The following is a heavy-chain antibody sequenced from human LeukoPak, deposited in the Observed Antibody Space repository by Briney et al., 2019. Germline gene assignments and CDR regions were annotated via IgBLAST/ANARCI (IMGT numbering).Heavy chain of an antibody. CDR1: GYTFTGYF. Sequence: ASVKVSCKASGYTFTGYFMHWVRQAPGQGLEWMGWINPNSGGTDSAQRFQGRVTLTRDTSISTAYMELSRLRSDDTAIYYFARTRIGEAFDIWGHGTMVTVSS. CDR3: ARTRIGEAFDI. J-gene: IGHJ3*02. D-gene: IGHD3-3*02. V-gene: IGHV1-2*02. CDR2: INPNSGGT.